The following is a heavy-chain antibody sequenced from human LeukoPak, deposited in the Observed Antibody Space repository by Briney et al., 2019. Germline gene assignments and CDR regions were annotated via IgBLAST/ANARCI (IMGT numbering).Heavy chain of an antibody. CDR2: ISSSGGTI. Sequence: PGGSLRLSCAASGFTFSSYDMHWVRQTPGKGLEWLSYISSSGGTIYYADSVKGRFTISRDNAKNSLYLQMNSLRAEDTAVYYCARDLNEWDPLWVDYWGQGTLVTVSS. CDR3: ARDLNEWDPLWVDY. V-gene: IGHV3-48*04. D-gene: IGHD1-26*01. CDR1: GFTFSSYD. J-gene: IGHJ4*02.